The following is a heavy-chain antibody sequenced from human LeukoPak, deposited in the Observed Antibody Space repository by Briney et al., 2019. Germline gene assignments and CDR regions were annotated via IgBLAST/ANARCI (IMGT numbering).Heavy chain of an antibody. CDR2: ISTYNGNT. V-gene: IGHV1-18*01. Sequence: ASVKVSCKASGYTFTSYGFSWVRQAPGQGLEWMGWISTYNGNTNYAQKLQGRVTMTTDTSTSTAYMNLRSLRSDDTAVYYCASPIWFGELLPSVWGQGTTVTVSS. CDR3: ASPIWFGELLPSV. CDR1: GYTFTSYG. D-gene: IGHD3-10*01. J-gene: IGHJ6*02.